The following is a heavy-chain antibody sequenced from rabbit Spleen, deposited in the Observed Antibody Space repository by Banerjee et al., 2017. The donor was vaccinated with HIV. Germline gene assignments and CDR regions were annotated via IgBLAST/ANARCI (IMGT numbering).Heavy chain of an antibody. J-gene: IGHJ2*01. Sequence: QSLEEYGGDLVKPGASLTLTCTASGFSFSSSDYMCWVRQAPGKGLEWISCIAGSSSGFTYSATWAKGRFTCSKTSSTTVTLQMTSLTVADTATYFCARNYVNAFDPWGQGTLVTVS. CDR3: ARNYVNAFDP. D-gene: IGHD1-1*01. CDR2: IAGSSSGFT. CDR1: GFSFSSSDY. V-gene: IGHV1S40*01.